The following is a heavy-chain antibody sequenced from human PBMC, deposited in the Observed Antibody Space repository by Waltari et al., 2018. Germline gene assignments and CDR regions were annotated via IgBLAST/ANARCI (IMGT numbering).Heavy chain of an antibody. V-gene: IGHV4-59*01. Sequence: QVQLQESGPGLVKPSETLSLTCTVSGGSISSYYWSWIRQPPGKGLEWIGYIYYSGSTNYNPSLHRRVTLSVDTSKNQCSLKLISVTAADTAVYYCAIVRAGTSLYFDYWGQGTLVTVSS. J-gene: IGHJ4*02. CDR1: GGSISSYY. CDR2: IYYSGST. D-gene: IGHD6-19*01. CDR3: AIVRAGTSLYFDY.